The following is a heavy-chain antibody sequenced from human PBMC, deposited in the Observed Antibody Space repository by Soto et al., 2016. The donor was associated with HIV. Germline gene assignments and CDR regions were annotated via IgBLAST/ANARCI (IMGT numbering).Heavy chain of an antibody. D-gene: IGHD2-2*01. CDR3: VKDIGSSTWAFGD. J-gene: IGHJ4*02. Sequence: EVQLVESGGGLVQPGRSLRLSCAASGFNFDDYAMHWVRQVPGEGLEWVSGINWNSNTIHYADSVKSRFAISRDNAKSIVHLQMSSLRAEDTALYYCVKDIGSSTWAFGDWGQGTMVTVSS. CDR1: GFNFDDYA. V-gene: IGHV3-9*01. CDR2: INWNSNTI.